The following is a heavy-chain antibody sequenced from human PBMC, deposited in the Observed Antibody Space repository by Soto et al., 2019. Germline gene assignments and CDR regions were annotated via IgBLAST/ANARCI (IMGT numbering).Heavy chain of an antibody. CDR1: DYTFTKYG. CDR2: LSVHTGQT. V-gene: IGHV1-18*01. J-gene: IGHJ6*02. D-gene: IGHD2-2*02. Sequence: QLVQSGPEVKKPGASVKLSCRASDYTFTKYGVSWVRQAPGQGLEWLGWLSVHTGQTRYARKVQGRATMTADTSANTAYMELRSLISDDTAVYYCARARYCSSPSCYNHYYYGMDIWGQGTTVTVSS. CDR3: ARARYCSSPSCYNHYYYGMDI.